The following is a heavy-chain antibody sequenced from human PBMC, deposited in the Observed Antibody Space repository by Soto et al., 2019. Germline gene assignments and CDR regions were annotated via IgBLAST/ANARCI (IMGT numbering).Heavy chain of an antibody. D-gene: IGHD3-10*01. V-gene: IGHV1-18*01. J-gene: IGHJ6*01. Sequence: ASVKVSCKASGYSFTSHGITWVRQAPGQGLEWMGWISAYNGHTNYAQKLQGRVTMTTDTSTSTAYMELRSLRSDDTAVYYCARANGFGESDVWGQGTTVTLSS. CDR2: ISAYNGHT. CDR1: GYSFTSHG. CDR3: ARANGFGESDV.